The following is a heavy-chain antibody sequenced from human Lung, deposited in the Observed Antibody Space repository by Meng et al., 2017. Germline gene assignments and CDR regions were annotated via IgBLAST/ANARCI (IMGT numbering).Heavy chain of an antibody. CDR1: GYTFTNYD. V-gene: IGHV1-8*01. J-gene: IGHJ4*02. D-gene: IGHD1-1*01. Sequence: QVQLVQSGAEVKKPGASVRVSCKASGYTFTNYDINWVRQATGQGLQWMGWMNPNSGNTGYAQKFQGRVTMTRNTSISTAYMELSRLRSEDTAVYYCATRNDGYDFDYWGQGTLVTVSS. CDR2: MNPNSGNT. CDR3: ATRNDGYDFDY.